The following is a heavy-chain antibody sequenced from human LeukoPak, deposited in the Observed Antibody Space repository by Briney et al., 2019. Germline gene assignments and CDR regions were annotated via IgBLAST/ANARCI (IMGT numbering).Heavy chain of an antibody. Sequence: PGGSLRLSCVAPGLTLSSYNMKWVRQAPGKRLEWVSSISWRNIDIEYADSVKGRFTISRDNDKRSLYLQMNSLRVEDTAVYYCARVYSSTWYSGYLHMDVWGKGTTVTVSS. V-gene: IGHV3-21*01. CDR1: GLTLSSYN. D-gene: IGHD6-13*01. CDR3: ARVYSSTWYSGYLHMDV. J-gene: IGHJ6*03. CDR2: ISWRNIDI.